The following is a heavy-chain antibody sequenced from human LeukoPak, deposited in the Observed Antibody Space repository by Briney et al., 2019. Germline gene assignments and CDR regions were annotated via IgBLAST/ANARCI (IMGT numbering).Heavy chain of an antibody. CDR3: ARGEVGAPLDY. Sequence: GGSLRLSCAASGFTFSSYWMNWVRQAPGKGLEWVANINQDGSEKYYVDSVKGRFTLSRDNAKNSLYLQMNSLRAEDTAVYYCARGEVGAPLDYWGQGTLVTVSS. CDR1: GFTFSSYW. V-gene: IGHV3-7*01. CDR2: INQDGSEK. J-gene: IGHJ4*02. D-gene: IGHD1-26*01.